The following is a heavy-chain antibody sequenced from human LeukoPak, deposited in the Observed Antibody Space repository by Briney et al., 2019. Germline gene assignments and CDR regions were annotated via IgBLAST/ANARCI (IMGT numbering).Heavy chain of an antibody. J-gene: IGHJ6*02. D-gene: IGHD3-10*01. CDR1: GFTFSSYW. CDR3: ASSPHNMVRDLQFYYYGMDV. Sequence: PGGSLRLSCAASGFTFSSYWMSWVRQAPGKGLEWVANIKKDGSEEYYVDSVKGRFPISRDNAKNSLYLQMNSLRVEDTAVYYCASSPHNMVRDLQFYYYGMDVWGQGTTVTVSS. V-gene: IGHV3-7*01. CDR2: IKKDGSEE.